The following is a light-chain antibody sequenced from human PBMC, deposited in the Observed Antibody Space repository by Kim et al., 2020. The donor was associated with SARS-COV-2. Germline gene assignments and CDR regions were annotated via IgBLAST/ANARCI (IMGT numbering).Light chain of an antibody. Sequence: SLSPGESATLPCRASQRVRSSDLAWYQQQPGQPPRLLIYVTSTRAPGIPDRFSGGGSATDFTLTISRLEPEDFAVYYCQQYGTSPTFGQGTKLEI. CDR2: VTS. V-gene: IGKV3-20*01. CDR3: QQYGTSPT. CDR1: QRVRSSD. J-gene: IGKJ2*01.